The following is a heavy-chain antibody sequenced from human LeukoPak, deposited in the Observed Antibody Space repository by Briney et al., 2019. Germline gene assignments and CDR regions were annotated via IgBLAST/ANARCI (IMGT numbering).Heavy chain of an antibody. Sequence: GASVKVSCKASGGTFSNYAISWVGQAPGQGLEWMGRIIPILGIANYAQKFQGRVTITADKSTSTAYMELSSLRSEDTAVYYCAGTARNSYSSSWYGGAFDIWGQGTMVTVSS. CDR1: GGTFSNYA. CDR3: AGTARNSYSSSWYGGAFDI. V-gene: IGHV1-69*04. CDR2: IIPILGIA. J-gene: IGHJ3*02. D-gene: IGHD6-13*01.